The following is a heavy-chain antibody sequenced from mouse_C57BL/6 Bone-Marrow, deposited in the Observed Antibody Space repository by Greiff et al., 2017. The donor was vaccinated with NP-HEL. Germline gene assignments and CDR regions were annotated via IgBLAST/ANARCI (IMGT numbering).Heavy chain of an antibody. CDR3: AKKGVYDYDGFAY. J-gene: IGHJ3*01. V-gene: IGHV2-5*01. CDR2: IWRGGST. Sequence: VKLVESGPGLVQPSQSLSITCTVSGFSLTSYGVHWVRQSPGKGLEWLGVIWRGGSTDYNAAFMSRLSITKNNSKSQVFFKMNSLQADDTAIYYCAKKGVYDYDGFAYWGQGTLVTVSA. D-gene: IGHD2-4*01. CDR1: GFSLTSYG.